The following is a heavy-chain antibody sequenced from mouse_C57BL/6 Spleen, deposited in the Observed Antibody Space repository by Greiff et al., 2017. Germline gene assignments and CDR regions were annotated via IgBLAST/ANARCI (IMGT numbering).Heavy chain of an antibody. V-gene: IGHV6-3*01. CDR1: GFTFSNYW. CDR2: IRLKSDNYAT. Sequence: EVKLVESGGGLVQPGGSMKLSCVASGFTFSNYWMNWVRQSPEKGLEWVAQIRLKSDNYATHYAESVKGRFTISRDDSKSSVYLQMNNLRAEDTGIYYCTNFPIYYYGRGYFDYWGQGTTLTVSS. CDR3: TNFPIYYYGRGYFDY. D-gene: IGHD1-1*01. J-gene: IGHJ2*01.